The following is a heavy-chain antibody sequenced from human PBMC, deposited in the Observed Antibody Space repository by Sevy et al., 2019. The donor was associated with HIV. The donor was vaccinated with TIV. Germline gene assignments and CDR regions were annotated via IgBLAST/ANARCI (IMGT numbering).Heavy chain of an antibody. CDR3: AHSNLAALATLDY. CDR1: GFSLSTNGVG. D-gene: IGHD6-13*01. CDR2: IYWDDDK. J-gene: IGHJ4*02. Sequence: SGPTLVNPTQTLTLTCTFSGFSLSTNGVGVGWIRQPPGKALEWLAVIYWDDDKRYSPSLKSRLSITKDTSNNQVVLTMTNMDPVDTATYYCAHSNLAALATLDYWGQGTLVTVSS. V-gene: IGHV2-5*02.